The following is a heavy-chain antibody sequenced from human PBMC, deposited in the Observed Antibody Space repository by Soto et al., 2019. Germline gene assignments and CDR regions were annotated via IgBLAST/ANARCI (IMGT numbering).Heavy chain of an antibody. V-gene: IGHV1-69*06. D-gene: IGHD5-18*01. CDR1: GDTYSSYP. CDR3: ASARGYSYGYGPGY. J-gene: IGHJ4*02. Sequence: SVKVYCKASGDTYSSYPISWGRKDIGQGLEWMGGIIPIFGTANYAQKFQGRVTITADKSTSTAYMELSSLRSEDTAVYYCASARGYSYGYGPGYWGQGTLVPVSS. CDR2: IIPIFGTA.